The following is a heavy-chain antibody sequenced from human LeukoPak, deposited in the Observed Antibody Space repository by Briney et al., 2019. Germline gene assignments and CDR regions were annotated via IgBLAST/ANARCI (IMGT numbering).Heavy chain of an antibody. D-gene: IGHD1-7*01. CDR1: GGTFSSYA. J-gene: IGHJ4*02. Sequence: SVKVSCKASGGTFSSYAINWVRQAPGQGPEWMGGIIPVLDTPIYAQKFQGRVTITADESTSTAYMEMSSLRSEDTAVYYCARELELTFDYWGQGTLVTVSS. CDR3: ARELELTFDY. CDR2: IIPVLDTP. V-gene: IGHV1-69*01.